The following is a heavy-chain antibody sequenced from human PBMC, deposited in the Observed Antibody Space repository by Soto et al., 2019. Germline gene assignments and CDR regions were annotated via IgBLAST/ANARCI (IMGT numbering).Heavy chain of an antibody. J-gene: IGHJ3*02. CDR1: GFTFSSNA. CDR3: GKGTWGAFEI. V-gene: IGHV3-23*01. Sequence: EVQLLKSGGGLVQPGGSLRLSCVASGFTFSSNAMSWVRQAPGKGLEWVSHITSGSGGGTYYADSVKGRFTMSRDNAKNALYRQMNKLRIEDTAVYYCGKGTWGAFEIWGHGTLVTVSS. D-gene: IGHD7-27*01. CDR2: ITSGSGGGT.